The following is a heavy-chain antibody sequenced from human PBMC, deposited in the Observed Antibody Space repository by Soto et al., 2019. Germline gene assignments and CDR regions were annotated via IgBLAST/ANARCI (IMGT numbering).Heavy chain of an antibody. Sequence: GGSLRLSCAASGFTFSSYAMHWVRQAPGKGLEWVAVISYDGSNKYYADSVKGRFTISRDNSKNTRYLQMTSLRAEDTAVYYCARFNPAVDAFDIWGQGTMVTVSS. CDR3: ARFNPAVDAFDI. CDR1: GFTFSSYA. V-gene: IGHV3-30-3*01. J-gene: IGHJ3*02. CDR2: ISYDGSNK.